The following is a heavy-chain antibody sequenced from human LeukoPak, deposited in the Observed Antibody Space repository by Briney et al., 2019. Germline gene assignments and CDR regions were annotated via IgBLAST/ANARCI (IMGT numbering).Heavy chain of an antibody. J-gene: IGHJ4*02. V-gene: IGHV4-59*08. Sequence: PGGSLRLSCAASGFTFNDYYMGWIRQAAGKGLEWIGYIYYSGSTNYNPSLKSRVTTSVDTSKTQFSLKLSSVTAADTDVYYCARRSDPYSSGWQYYFDYWGQGTLVTVSS. CDR2: IYYSGST. D-gene: IGHD6-19*01. CDR3: ARRSDPYSSGWQYYFDY. CDR1: GFTFNDYY.